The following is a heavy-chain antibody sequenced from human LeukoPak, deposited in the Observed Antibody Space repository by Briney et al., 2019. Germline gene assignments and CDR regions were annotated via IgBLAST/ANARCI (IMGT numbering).Heavy chain of an antibody. J-gene: IGHJ4*02. Sequence: GGSLRLSCAASGFTFSSYWMHWVRQAPGKGLVWVSRINSDGSSTSYADSVKGRFTISRDNAKNSLYLQMNSLRAEDTAVYYCARAMVGPYGSGSYYNFDYWGQGTLVTVSS. CDR3: ARAMVGPYGSGSYYNFDY. CDR1: GFTFSSYW. CDR2: INSDGSST. V-gene: IGHV3-74*01. D-gene: IGHD3-10*01.